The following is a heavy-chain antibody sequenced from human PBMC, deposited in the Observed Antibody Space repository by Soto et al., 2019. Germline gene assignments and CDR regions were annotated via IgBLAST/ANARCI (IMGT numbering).Heavy chain of an antibody. CDR1: GYTFSNYG. CDR3: ARDPGFGFGYSYAFAMDV. Sequence: QVQLVQSGAEVKKPGASVKVSCKASGYTFSNYGISWVRQGPGQGLEWMGGISGYNGNTHYEEKVQDRIKITTDTSTSTTYLELRSRRSDVSAVYFCARDPGFGFGYSYAFAMDVWGQGTTVTVSS. J-gene: IGHJ6*02. D-gene: IGHD5-18*01. V-gene: IGHV1-18*01. CDR2: ISGYNGNT.